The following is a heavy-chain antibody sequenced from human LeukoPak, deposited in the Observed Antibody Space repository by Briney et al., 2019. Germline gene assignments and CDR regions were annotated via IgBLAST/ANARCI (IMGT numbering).Heavy chain of an antibody. D-gene: IGHD6-19*01. CDR3: ERLASGLIDY. Sequence: PSETLSLTCTVSGGSIDNSHYYWGWIRQPPGEGLEWIASIHYSGSTHYNPSLKSRVTISVDTSKNQFSLKLSSVTAADTAVYYCERLASGLIDYWGQGTLVTVSS. CDR1: GGSIDNSHYY. CDR2: IHYSGST. V-gene: IGHV4-39*01. J-gene: IGHJ4*02.